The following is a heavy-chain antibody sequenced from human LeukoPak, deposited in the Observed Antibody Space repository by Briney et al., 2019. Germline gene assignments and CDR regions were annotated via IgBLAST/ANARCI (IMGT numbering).Heavy chain of an antibody. CDR1: GFTFSSYG. CDR3: ARIYGGNSYYFDY. J-gene: IGHJ4*02. CDR2: ISYDGSNK. Sequence: PGRSLRLSCAASGFTFSSYGMHWVRQAPGKGLEWVAVISYDGSNKYYADSVKGRFTISRDNSKNTLYLQMNSLRAEDTAVYYCARIYGGNSYYFDYWGQGTLVTVSS. V-gene: IGHV3-30*03. D-gene: IGHD4-23*01.